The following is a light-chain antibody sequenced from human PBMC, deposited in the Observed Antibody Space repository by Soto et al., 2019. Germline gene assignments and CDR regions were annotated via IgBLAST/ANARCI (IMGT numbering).Light chain of an antibody. CDR2: GNS. CDR3: QSYDSSRRGSV. V-gene: IGLV1-40*01. Sequence: QSVLTQPPSVSGAPGQRVTISCTGSSSNIGAGYDVHWYQQLPGTAPKLLIDGNSNRPSGVPDRFSGPKSGTSAFLAITGLQAEDEADYCCQSYDSSRRGSVFGGGTKLTVL. J-gene: IGLJ3*02. CDR1: SSNIGAGYD.